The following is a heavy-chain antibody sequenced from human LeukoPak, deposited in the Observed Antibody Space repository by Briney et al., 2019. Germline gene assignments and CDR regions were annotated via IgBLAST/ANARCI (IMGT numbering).Heavy chain of an antibody. CDR2: INPNSGGT. Sequence: ASVKVSCKASGYTFTGYYMHWVRQAPGQGLEWMGWINPNSGGTNYAQKFQGRVTMTRDTSISTAYMELSRLRSDDTAVYYCARCVATSSTGIAAAGPEYYYYYMDVWGKGTTVTVSS. J-gene: IGHJ6*03. CDR3: ARCVATSSTGIAAAGPEYYYYYMDV. V-gene: IGHV1-2*02. D-gene: IGHD6-13*01. CDR1: GYTFTGYY.